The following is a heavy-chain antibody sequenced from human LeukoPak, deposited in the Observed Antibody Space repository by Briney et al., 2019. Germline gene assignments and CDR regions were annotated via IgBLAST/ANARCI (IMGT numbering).Heavy chain of an antibody. J-gene: IGHJ4*02. CDR1: GGSISSYY. V-gene: IGHV4-59*12. CDR2: IYYSGST. CDR3: ASRRSLYYGGTIDY. D-gene: IGHD4-17*01. Sequence: ASETLSLTCTVSGGSISSYYWSWIRQPPGKGLEWIGYIYYSGSTNYNPSLKSRVTISVDTSKNQFSLKLSSVTAADTAVYYCASRRSLYYGGTIDYWGQGTLVTVSS.